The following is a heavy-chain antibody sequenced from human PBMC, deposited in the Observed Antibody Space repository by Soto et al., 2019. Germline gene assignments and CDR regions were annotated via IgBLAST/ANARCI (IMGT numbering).Heavy chain of an antibody. CDR2: IYYSGST. D-gene: IGHD6-13*01. CDR3: ARGGSSSWGGYYFDY. Sequence: PSEPLSLTCTVSGGSISSYYWSWIRQPPGKGLEWIGYIYYSGSTNFNPSLKSRVTISVDTSKNQFSLKLSSVIAAYTAVYYCARGGSSSWGGYYFDYWGQGTLVT. V-gene: IGHV4-59*01. CDR1: GGSISSYY. J-gene: IGHJ4*02.